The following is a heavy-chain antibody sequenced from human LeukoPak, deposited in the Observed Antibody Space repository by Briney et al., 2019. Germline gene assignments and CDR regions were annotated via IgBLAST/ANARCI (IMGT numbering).Heavy chain of an antibody. Sequence: PGGSQRLSCATSGFTFNDYAMSCVRQAPGKGLEWVSDISGSGSSTFYADSVRGRFTISRDNSKNTLYLQMNSLRAEDTAVYYCAKEDGIVVVPAAPNWFDPWGQGTLVTVSS. V-gene: IGHV3-23*01. CDR2: ISGSGSST. CDR3: AKEDGIVVVPAAPNWFDP. D-gene: IGHD2-2*01. CDR1: GFTFNDYA. J-gene: IGHJ5*02.